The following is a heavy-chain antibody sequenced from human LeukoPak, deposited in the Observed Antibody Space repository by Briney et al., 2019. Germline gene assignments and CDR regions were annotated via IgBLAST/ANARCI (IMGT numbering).Heavy chain of an antibody. D-gene: IGHD4-11*01. CDR2: INPNSGGT. V-gene: IGHV1-2*02. J-gene: IGHJ4*02. CDR1: GYTFTDYY. Sequence: SVLVSCKASGYTFTDYYMHWVRQAPGQGLEWMGWINPNSGGTKYAQKFQGRVTLTRDTSISTAYMELARLRSDDTAVYFCATYDYTFFDYWGQGTLVTVAS. CDR3: ATYDYTFFDY.